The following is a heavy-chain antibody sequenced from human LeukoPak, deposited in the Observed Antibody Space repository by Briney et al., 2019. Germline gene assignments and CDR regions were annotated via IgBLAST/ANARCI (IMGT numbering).Heavy chain of an antibody. CDR2: INSDGSST. CDR3: ARQYSYDSSGYYPLDY. D-gene: IGHD3-22*01. CDR1: GFTFSSYW. V-gene: IGHV3-74*03. J-gene: IGHJ4*02. Sequence: PGGSLRLSCAASGFTFSSYWMHWVRQAPGKGLVWVSRINSDGSSTTYADSVKGRFTISRDNAKNTLYLQMNSLRAEDTAMYYCARQYSYDSSGYYPLDYWGQGTLVTVSS.